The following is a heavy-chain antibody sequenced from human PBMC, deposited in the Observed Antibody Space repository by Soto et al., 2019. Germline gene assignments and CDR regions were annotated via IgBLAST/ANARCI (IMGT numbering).Heavy chain of an antibody. CDR1: GFTFRDYY. J-gene: IGHJ6*02. V-gene: IGHV3-11*05. CDR2: IDSSTKYT. CDR3: ARGYYYTMDV. Sequence: QVQLVESGGGLVRPGGSLRLSCEASGFTFRDYYMTWFRQAPGKGLEWLSYIDSSTKYTNYADSVKGGFTISRDNAKNSLYLQMTSLRADDTAVYYCARGYYYTMDVWGQGTMVTVSS.